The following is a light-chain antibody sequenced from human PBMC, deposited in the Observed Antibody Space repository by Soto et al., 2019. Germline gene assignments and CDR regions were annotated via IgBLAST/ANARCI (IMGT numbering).Light chain of an antibody. CDR3: QQYNNWPIT. CDR2: GAS. CDR1: QSVSSN. V-gene: IGKV3-15*01. Sequence: EIVMTQSPATLSVSPGERATLSCRASQSVSSNLAWYQQKPGQAPRLLIYGASTRATGIPVRFSGSGSGKEFTLTISSLESEDFAVYYCQQYNNWPITFGQGTRLEI. J-gene: IGKJ5*01.